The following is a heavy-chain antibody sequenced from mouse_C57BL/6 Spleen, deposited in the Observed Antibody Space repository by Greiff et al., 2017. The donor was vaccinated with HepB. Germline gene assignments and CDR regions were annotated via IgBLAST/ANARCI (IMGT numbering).Heavy chain of an antibody. CDR1: GYAFSSSW. D-gene: IGHD4-1*01. J-gene: IGHJ4*01. CDR2: IYPGDGDT. Sequence: VQLQQSGPELVKPGASVKISCKASGYAFSSSWMNWVKQRPGKGLEWIGRIYPGDGDTNYNGKFKGKATLTADKSSSTAYMQLSSLTSEDSAVYFCAVNWVLYAMDYWGQGTSVTVSS. V-gene: IGHV1-82*01. CDR3: AVNWVLYAMDY.